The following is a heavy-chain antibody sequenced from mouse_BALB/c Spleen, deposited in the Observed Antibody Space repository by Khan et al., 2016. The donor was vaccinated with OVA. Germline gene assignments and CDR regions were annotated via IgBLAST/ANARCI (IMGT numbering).Heavy chain of an antibody. CDR1: GYSITSGYS. CDR2: IYHSGSI. V-gene: IGHV3-1*02. D-gene: IGHD2-1*01. Sequence: EVQLQESGPDLVKPSQSLSLTCTVTGYSITSGYSWHWIRQFPGNKLEWMGYIYHSGSINYNPSLKSRFSITRDTSKNLFFLQLNSVTTEDTATXCCARDGNYVDYWGQGTSVTVAS. CDR3: ARDGNYVDY. J-gene: IGHJ4*01.